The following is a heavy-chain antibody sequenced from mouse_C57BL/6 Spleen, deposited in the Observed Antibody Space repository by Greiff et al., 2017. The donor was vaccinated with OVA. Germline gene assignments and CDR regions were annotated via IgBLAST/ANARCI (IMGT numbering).Heavy chain of an antibody. Sequence: EVKLVESGGDLVKPGGSLKLSCAASGFTFSSYGMSWVRQTPDKRLEWVATISSGGSYTYYPDSVKGRFTISRDNAKNTLYLQMSSLKSEDTAMYYCARGAGDFDYWGQGTTLTVSS. V-gene: IGHV5-6*01. CDR1: GFTFSSYG. D-gene: IGHD3-3*01. J-gene: IGHJ2*01. CDR2: ISSGGSYT. CDR3: ARGAGDFDY.